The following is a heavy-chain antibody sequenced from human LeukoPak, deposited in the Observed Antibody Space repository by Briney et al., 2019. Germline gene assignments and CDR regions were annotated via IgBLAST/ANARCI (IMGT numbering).Heavy chain of an antibody. CDR3: ARDYCSGSRCLKIQTLDS. D-gene: IGHD2-2*01. CDR1: GFTFSDYY. CDR2: ITGSGDIK. Sequence: GGSLRLSCAASGFTFSDYYMSWIRQAPGKGLEWVAYITGSGDIKSYLDSVKGRFTISRDNAKKSLYLQMNSLTVEDTALYYCARDYCSGSRCLKIQTLDSWGQGILVTVSS. V-gene: IGHV3-11*04. J-gene: IGHJ4*02.